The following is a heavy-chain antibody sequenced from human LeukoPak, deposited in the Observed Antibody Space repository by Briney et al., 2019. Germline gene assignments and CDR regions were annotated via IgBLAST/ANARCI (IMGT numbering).Heavy chain of an antibody. Sequence: SETLSLTCAVYGWSLNDYYWNWIRQPPGKGVEWIGEINARGDTNYNPSLKSRVTISVDTSKKQFSLRLTSLIAADTALYYCARGQVPTARGYNWFDTWGQGTLVTVSS. D-gene: IGHD2-2*01. V-gene: IGHV4-34*01. J-gene: IGHJ5*02. CDR1: GWSLNDYY. CDR2: INARGDT. CDR3: ARGQVPTARGYNWFDT.